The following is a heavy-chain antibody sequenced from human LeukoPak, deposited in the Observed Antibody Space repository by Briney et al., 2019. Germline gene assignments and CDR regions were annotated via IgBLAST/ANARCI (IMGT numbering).Heavy chain of an antibody. Sequence: SVKVSCKASGGTFSSYAISWVRQAPGQGLEWMGGIIPIFGTANYAQKFQGRVTITTDESTSTAYMELSSLRSEDTAVYYCASGVVGAHGNAFDIWGQGTMVTVSS. J-gene: IGHJ3*02. CDR1: GGTFSSYA. V-gene: IGHV1-69*05. CDR2: IIPIFGTA. D-gene: IGHD1-26*01. CDR3: ASGVVGAHGNAFDI.